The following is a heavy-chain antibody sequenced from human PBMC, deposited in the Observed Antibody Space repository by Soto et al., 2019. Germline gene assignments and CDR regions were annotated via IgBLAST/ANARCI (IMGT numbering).Heavy chain of an antibody. CDR1: GFTLSSYL. CDR3: ARALSGSRNAMDV. Sequence: GGTLSPSFAASGFTLSSYLMHWVRHAPAKGMVWVSRIESDGSNTWYADSVKGRFTISRDNAKNTLYLQMNSLGAEDTAVYYCARALSGSRNAMDVWGQGTTVTVSS. J-gene: IGHJ6*02. D-gene: IGHD5-12*01. V-gene: IGHV3-74*01. CDR2: IESDGSNT.